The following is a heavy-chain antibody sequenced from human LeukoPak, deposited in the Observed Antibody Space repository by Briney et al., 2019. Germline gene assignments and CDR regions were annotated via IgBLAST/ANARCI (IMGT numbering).Heavy chain of an antibody. CDR2: ISAYNGNT. CDR3: ARAVSGYDPGSY. Sequence: GSVKVSSKASGYSFTSYGISRGRQPPGQRVVGVGGISAYNGNTNYAQKLQGRATMTTDTSTSTAYMELRSLRSDDTAVYYCARAVSGYDPGSYGGQGTLVTVSA. CDR1: GYSFTSYG. D-gene: IGHD5-12*01. V-gene: IGHV1-18*01. J-gene: IGHJ4*02.